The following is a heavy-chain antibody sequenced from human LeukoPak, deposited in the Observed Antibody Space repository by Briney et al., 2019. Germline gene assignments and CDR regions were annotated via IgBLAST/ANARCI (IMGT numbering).Heavy chain of an antibody. CDR1: GFTFSSYW. J-gene: IGHJ4*02. CDR3: ARAVSSSSGVAY. CDR2: ISSSSSYI. V-gene: IGHV3-21*01. D-gene: IGHD6-6*01. Sequence: GGSLRLSSAASGFTFSSYWMNWVRQAPGKGLEWVSSISSSSSYIYYADSVKGRFTISRDNAKNSLYLQMNSLRAEDTAVYYCARAVSSSSGVAYWGQGTLVTVSS.